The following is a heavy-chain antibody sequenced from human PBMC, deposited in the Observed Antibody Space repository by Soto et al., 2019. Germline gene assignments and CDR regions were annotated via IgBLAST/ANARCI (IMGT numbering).Heavy chain of an antibody. CDR2: ISSSSSTI. CDR1: GFTFSYYS. CDR3: ARVLDYYYGMDV. V-gene: IGHV3-48*02. J-gene: IGHJ6*02. D-gene: IGHD3-3*01. Sequence: GGSLRLSCVASGFTFSYYSMNWVRQAPGKGLEWVSYISSSSSTIYYADSVKGRFTISRDNAKNSLYLQMNSLRDEDTAVYYCARVLDYYYGMDVWGQGTTVTVSS.